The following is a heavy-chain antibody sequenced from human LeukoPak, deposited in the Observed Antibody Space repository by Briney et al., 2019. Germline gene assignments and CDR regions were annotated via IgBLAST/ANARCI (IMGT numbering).Heavy chain of an antibody. V-gene: IGHV4-59*08. CDR1: GGSIGSDY. D-gene: IGHD5-18*01. J-gene: IGHJ4*02. CDR3: ARWPSGYNYGLFDC. CDR2: IYYSGST. Sequence: KPSETLSLTCTVSGGSIGSDYWSWIRQSPVKGLEWIGYIYYSGSTNYNPSLKSRVTISVDTSKNQFSLKLSSVTAADTAVYYCARWPSGYNYGLFDCWGQGALVTVSP.